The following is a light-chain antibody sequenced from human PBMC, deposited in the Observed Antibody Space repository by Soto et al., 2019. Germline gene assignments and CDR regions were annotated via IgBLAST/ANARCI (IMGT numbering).Light chain of an antibody. J-gene: IGKJ2*01. Sequence: EIVLTQSPGTLSLSPGERATLSCRASQSVSSSYLAWYQQKPGQAPRLLIYGASSRATGIPDRFSGSGSGKNFHPPINKLEPENFCGFFFQEYGNSPYTFGQGTKLENK. CDR1: QSVSSSY. CDR2: GAS. V-gene: IGKV3-20*01. CDR3: QEYGNSPYT.